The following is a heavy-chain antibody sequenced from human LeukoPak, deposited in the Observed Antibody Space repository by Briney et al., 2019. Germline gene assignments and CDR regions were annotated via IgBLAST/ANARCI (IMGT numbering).Heavy chain of an antibody. CDR2: ISSSSSTI. D-gene: IGHD4-17*01. Sequence: PGGSLRLSCAASGFTFSSYSMNWVRQAPGKGLEWVSYISSSSSTIYYADSVKGRFTISRDNDKNSLYLQMNSLRAEDTAVYYCARTVTTYWYFDLWGRGTLVTVSS. CDR1: GFTFSSYS. V-gene: IGHV3-48*01. J-gene: IGHJ2*01. CDR3: ARTVTTYWYFDL.